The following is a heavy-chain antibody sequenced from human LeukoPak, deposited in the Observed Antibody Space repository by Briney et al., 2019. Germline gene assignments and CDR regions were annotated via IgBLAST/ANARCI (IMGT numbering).Heavy chain of an antibody. J-gene: IGHJ5*02. Sequence: GGSLRLSCAASGLTFSSYWMSWVRQAPGKGLEWVANIKQDGSEKYYVDSVKGRFTISRDNAKNSLYLQMNSLRAEDTAVYYCARDHDYSNYVWFDPWGQGTLVTVSS. CDR1: GLTFSSYW. V-gene: IGHV3-7*01. CDR2: IKQDGSEK. CDR3: ARDHDYSNYVWFDP. D-gene: IGHD4-11*01.